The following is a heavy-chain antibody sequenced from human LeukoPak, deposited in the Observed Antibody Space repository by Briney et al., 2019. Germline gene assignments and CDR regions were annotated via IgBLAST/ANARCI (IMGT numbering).Heavy chain of an antibody. V-gene: IGHV1-69*04. D-gene: IGHD3-9*01. J-gene: IGHJ4*02. CDR1: GGTFSSYA. CDR2: IIPILGIA. Sequence: SVKVSCKASGGTFSSYAISWVRQAPGQGLEWMGRIIPILGIANYAQKFQGRVTITADKSTSTAYMELSSLRSEDTAVYYCARGDILTGYYSNPFDYWGQGTLVTVSS. CDR3: ARGDILTGYYSNPFDY.